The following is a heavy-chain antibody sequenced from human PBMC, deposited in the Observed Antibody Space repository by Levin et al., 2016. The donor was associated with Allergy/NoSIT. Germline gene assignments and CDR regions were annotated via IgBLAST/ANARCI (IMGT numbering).Heavy chain of an antibody. J-gene: IGHJ5*02. V-gene: IGHV3-23*01. CDR2: ISGSGGKT. Sequence: WIRQPPGKGLEWVSSISGSGGKTHYADSVKGRFTISRDNSQNTLYLQMNSLRGEDTAVYYCAKEPGTSSYADWFDPWGQGTLVTVSS. CDR3: AKEPGTSSYADWFDP. D-gene: IGHD2-2*01.